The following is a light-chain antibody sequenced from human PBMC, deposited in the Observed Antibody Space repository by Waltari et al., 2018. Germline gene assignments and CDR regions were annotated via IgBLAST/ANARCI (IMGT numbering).Light chain of an antibody. CDR2: IDN. J-gene: IGLJ3*02. V-gene: IGLV1-44*01. CDR3: ATWDDSLNAWV. CDR1: SSNIGRNT. Sequence: QSVLTQPPSASGTPGQRVTMSCSGSSSNIGRNTVTWYQQLPGTAPKLLIYIDNQRPSGVPDRFSGSRSGTSASLASSGLQSEDEADYHCATWDDSLNAWVFGGGTKLTVL.